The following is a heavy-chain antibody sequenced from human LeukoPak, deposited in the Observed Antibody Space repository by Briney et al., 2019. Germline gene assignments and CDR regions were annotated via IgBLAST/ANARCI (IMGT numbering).Heavy chain of an antibody. Sequence: ASVKVSCKASGYTFTGYYMHWVRQAPGQGLEWMGWINPNSGGTNYAQKFQGRVTMTRDTSISTAYMELSRLRSDDTAVYYCARVRRYCSSTSCTGYNWFDPWSQGTLVTVSS. J-gene: IGHJ5*02. CDR3: ARVRRYCSSTSCTGYNWFDP. CDR2: INPNSGGT. D-gene: IGHD2-2*01. V-gene: IGHV1-2*02. CDR1: GYTFTGYY.